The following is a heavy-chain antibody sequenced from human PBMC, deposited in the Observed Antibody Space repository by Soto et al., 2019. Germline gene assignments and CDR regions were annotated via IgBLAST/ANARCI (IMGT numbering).Heavy chain of an antibody. CDR3: ARGSRGGPYYYYGMDV. Sequence: EVQLLESGGGLVQPGGSLRLSCAASGFTFSSYAMSWVRQAPGKGLEWVSAISGSGGSTYYADSVKGRFTISRDNSKNTLYLQMNSLRAEDTAVYYCARGSRGGPYYYYGMDVWGQGTTVTVSS. V-gene: IGHV3-23*01. CDR2: ISGSGGST. J-gene: IGHJ6*02. D-gene: IGHD2-15*01. CDR1: GFTFSSYA.